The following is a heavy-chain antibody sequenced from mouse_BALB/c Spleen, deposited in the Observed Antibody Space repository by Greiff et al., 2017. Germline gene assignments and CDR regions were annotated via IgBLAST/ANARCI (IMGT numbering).Heavy chain of an antibody. Sequence: EVMLVESGGGLVKPGGSLKLSCAASGFTFSSYTMSWVRQTPEKRLEWVATISSGGSYTYYPDSVKGRFTISRDNAKNTLYLQMSSLKSEDTAMYYCTRDEVVAWYFDVWGAGTTVTVSS. CDR2: ISSGGSYT. J-gene: IGHJ1*01. CDR1: GFTFSSYT. D-gene: IGHD1-1*01. V-gene: IGHV5-6-4*01. CDR3: TRDEVVAWYFDV.